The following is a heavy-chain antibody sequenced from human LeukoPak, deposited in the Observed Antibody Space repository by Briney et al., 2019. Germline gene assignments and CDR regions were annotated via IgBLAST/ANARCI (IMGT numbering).Heavy chain of an antibody. CDR3: AKAGGVRGVYLDDY. Sequence: GGSLRLSCAASGFTFSRYAMSWVRQAPGRGLEWVSAISGSGGSTYYADSVKGRFTISRDTSKNTLYLQMNSLRAEDTAVYYCAKAGGVRGVYLDDYWGQGTLVTVSS. D-gene: IGHD3-10*01. CDR2: ISGSGGST. V-gene: IGHV3-23*01. CDR1: GFTFSRYA. J-gene: IGHJ4*02.